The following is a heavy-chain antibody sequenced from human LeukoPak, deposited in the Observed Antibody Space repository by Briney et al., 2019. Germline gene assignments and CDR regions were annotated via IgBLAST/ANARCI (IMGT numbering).Heavy chain of an antibody. CDR2: IYPCVSYT. Sequence: GGSLQISCEGSGSTFTSYWIGWVRKLHGKGREWMGIIYPCVSYTRYSPSFQVQLTISADQSISTAYLQWSSLKASDTAMYYCARRPSGYSSGWYVDYWGQGTLVTVSS. J-gene: IGHJ4*02. D-gene: IGHD6-19*01. CDR3: ARRPSGYSSGWYVDY. CDR1: GSTFTSYW. V-gene: IGHV5-51*01.